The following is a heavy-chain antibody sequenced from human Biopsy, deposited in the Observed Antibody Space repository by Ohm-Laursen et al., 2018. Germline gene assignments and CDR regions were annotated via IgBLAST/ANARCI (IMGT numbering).Heavy chain of an antibody. CDR3: VRGRAY. CDR1: GFTFSSHA. V-gene: IGHV3-53*01. CDR2: IYLDGNT. Sequence: SLRLSCAAPGFTFSSHAMSWVRQAPGKGLEWVSIIYLDGNTYYTDSVKGRFTISRDNSKNALYLQMNSLRPADTAKYYCVRGRAYWGQGTLVTVSS. J-gene: IGHJ4*02.